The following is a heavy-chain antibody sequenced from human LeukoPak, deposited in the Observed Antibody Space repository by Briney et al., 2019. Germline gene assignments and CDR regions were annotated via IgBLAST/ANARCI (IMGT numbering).Heavy chain of an antibody. J-gene: IGHJ5*02. V-gene: IGHV3-30*04. CDR3: AKDRGAVTDWFDP. CDR2: ISYDGSNK. CDR1: GFTFSSYA. D-gene: IGHD4-17*01. Sequence: GRPLRLSCAAPGFTFSSYAMHWVRQAPGKGLEWVAVISYDGSNKYYADSVKGRFTISRDNSKNTLYLQMNSLRAEDTAVYYCAKDRGAVTDWFDPWGQGTLVTVSS.